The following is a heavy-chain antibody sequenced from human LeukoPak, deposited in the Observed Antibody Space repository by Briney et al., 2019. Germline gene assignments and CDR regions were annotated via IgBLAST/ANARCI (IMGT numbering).Heavy chain of an antibody. CDR3: ARVFNGATHHYYMDV. J-gene: IGHJ6*03. CDR1: GGSINSHY. V-gene: IGHV4-4*07. Sequence: PSETLSLTCTVTGGSINSHYWSWIRQPAGKGLEWIGHIYTSGSTYYNPSLRRRVTMSVDTSKNQFYLKLSSVTAADSAAYYCARVFNGATHHYYMDVWGKRTTVTVSS. CDR2: IYTSGST. D-gene: IGHD1-26*01.